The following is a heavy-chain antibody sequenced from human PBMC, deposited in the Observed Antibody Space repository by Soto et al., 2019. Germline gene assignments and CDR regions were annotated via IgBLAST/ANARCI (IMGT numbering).Heavy chain of an antibody. CDR1: GFTFSTYS. J-gene: IGHJ6*02. V-gene: IGHV3-21*01. Sequence: PGGSLRLSCAASGFTFSTYSMNWVRQAPGKGLEWVSSISSSGTYIHYADSLKGRFTISRDNAKNSLYLQMISLRAEDTAVYYCARDTSDCSSTSCWGYYALDVWGQGTTVTVS. CDR3: ARDTSDCSSTSCWGYYALDV. CDR2: ISSSGTYI. D-gene: IGHD2-2*01.